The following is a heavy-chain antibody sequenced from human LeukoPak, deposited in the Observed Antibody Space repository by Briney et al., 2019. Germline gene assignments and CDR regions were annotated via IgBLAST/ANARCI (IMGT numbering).Heavy chain of an antibody. V-gene: IGHV4-61*02. CDR3: AISSGLETTADFDY. CDR2: IYGTGSP. CDR1: GASIGSDVYY. D-gene: IGHD4-17*01. Sequence: PSETLSLTCSVSGASIGSDVYYWSWTRQTAGRGLEWIGRIYGTGSPNYNPSLRSRVTISLDTSKNEISLNVASVTAADTAVYFCAISSGLETTADFDYWGQGTLVTVSS. J-gene: IGHJ4*02.